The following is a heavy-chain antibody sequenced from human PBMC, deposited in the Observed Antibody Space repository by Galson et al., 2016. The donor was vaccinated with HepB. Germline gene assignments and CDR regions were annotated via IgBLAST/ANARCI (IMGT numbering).Heavy chain of an antibody. Sequence: SVKVSCKASGDTFTSQYIHWVRQAPGQGLEWMGVFRLRGGWATYAQKLQGRVTMTRDTSTTTVDMELSSLTSDDTAVYYGAGEPPLMGTPSGIGSFDIWGQGTMVTVSS. CDR3: AGEPPLMGTPSGIGSFDI. V-gene: IGHV1-46*01. CDR1: GDTFTSQY. J-gene: IGHJ3*02. CDR2: FRLRGGWA. D-gene: IGHD4-23*01.